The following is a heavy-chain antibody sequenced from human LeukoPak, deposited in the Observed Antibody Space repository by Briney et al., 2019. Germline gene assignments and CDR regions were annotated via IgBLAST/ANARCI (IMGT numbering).Heavy chain of an antibody. CDR3: AREGIKVVITKAAFDI. Sequence: QPGRSLRLSCAASGFTFSSYAMHWVRQAPGKRLEWVAVISYDGSNKYYADSVKGRFTISRDNSKNTLYLQMNSLRAEDTAVYYCAREGIKVVITKAAFDIWGQGTMVTVSS. CDR1: GFTFSSYA. D-gene: IGHD3-22*01. V-gene: IGHV3-30*04. CDR2: ISYDGSNK. J-gene: IGHJ3*02.